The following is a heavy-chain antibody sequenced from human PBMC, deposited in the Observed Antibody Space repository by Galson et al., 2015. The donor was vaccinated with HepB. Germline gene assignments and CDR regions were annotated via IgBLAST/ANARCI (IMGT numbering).Heavy chain of an antibody. CDR1: GFTFSDYY. D-gene: IGHD4-17*01. J-gene: IGHJ4*02. V-gene: IGHV3-11*06. CDR3: ARVADVDYGDHSHFDF. Sequence: SLRLSCAASGFTFSDYYMSWIRQAPGKGLEWVSYISHSTLYTNYADSVKGRITISRHNARNSLYLQLNSLRAEVTAVYYCARVADVDYGDHSHFDFWGQGTLVTVSS. CDR2: ISHSTLYT.